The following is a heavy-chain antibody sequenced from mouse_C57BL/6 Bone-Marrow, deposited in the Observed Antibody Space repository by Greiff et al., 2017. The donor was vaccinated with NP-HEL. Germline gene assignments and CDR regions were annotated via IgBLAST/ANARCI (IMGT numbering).Heavy chain of an antibody. CDR1: GYTFTDYE. J-gene: IGHJ1*03. CDR2: IDPETGGT. CDR3: TRCHYGSSHWYFDV. Sequence: VKLVESGAELVRPGASVTLSCKASGYTFTDYEMHWVKQTPVHGLEWIGAIDPETGGTAYNQKFKGKAILTADKSSSTAYMELRSLTSEDSAVYYCTRCHYGSSHWYFDVWGTGTTVTVSS. D-gene: IGHD1-1*01. V-gene: IGHV1-15*01.